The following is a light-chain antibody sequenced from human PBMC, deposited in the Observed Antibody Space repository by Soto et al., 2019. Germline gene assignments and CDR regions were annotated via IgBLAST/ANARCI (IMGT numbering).Light chain of an antibody. CDR3: QQSYSTPPT. J-gene: IGKJ4*01. Sequence: DIQMTQSPSSLSASVVDRVTITCQASQDISNYLNWYQQKPGKAPKLLIYDASTLHSGVPSRFSGGGSGTDFTLTISSLQPEDFATYYCQQSYSTPPTFGGGTKVDNK. CDR1: QDISNY. V-gene: IGKV1-39*01. CDR2: DAS.